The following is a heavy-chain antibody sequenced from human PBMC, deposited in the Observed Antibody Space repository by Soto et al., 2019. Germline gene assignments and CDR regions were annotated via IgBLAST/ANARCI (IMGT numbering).Heavy chain of an antibody. V-gene: IGHV1-3*01. J-gene: IGHJ4*02. CDR1: GYTFTNYA. D-gene: IGHD5-18*01. CDR3: ARGLNGYLHYFDY. Sequence: QVQLVQSGAEVKKPGASVKVSCKASGYTFTNYAMHWVRQVPGQRPEWMGWINAGNGNTKYSQKFHGRVTITRDTAASTAYMELSSLRSEDTAVYYCARGLNGYLHYFDYWGQGTLVTVSS. CDR2: INAGNGNT.